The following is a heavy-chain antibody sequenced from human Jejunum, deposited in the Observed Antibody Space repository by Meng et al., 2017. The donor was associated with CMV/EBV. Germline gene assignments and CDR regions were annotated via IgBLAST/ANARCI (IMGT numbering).Heavy chain of an antibody. CDR1: GFTFSKFG. CDR2: IWGDGSEK. Sequence: CVGSGFTFSKFGMHWVRPAPGKGLEWVAVIWGDGSEKYYSDSVKGRFTIFRDNPRNTLYLQMNSLRPDDTARYFCAKGGSGSYDWFDPWGQGTLVTVSS. V-gene: IGHV3-33*03. CDR3: AKGGSGSYDWFDP. J-gene: IGHJ5*02. D-gene: IGHD1-26*01.